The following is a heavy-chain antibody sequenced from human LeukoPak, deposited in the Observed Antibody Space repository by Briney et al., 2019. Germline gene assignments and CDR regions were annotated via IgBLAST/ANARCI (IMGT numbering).Heavy chain of an antibody. CDR3: ASFTYYDFWSGYYNYWYFDL. D-gene: IGHD3-3*01. J-gene: IGHJ2*01. Sequence: SGGSLRLSCAASGFTFSSYWMHWVRQAPGKGLVWVSRINSDGSSTSYADSVKGRFTISRDNAKSTLYLQMNSLRAEDTAVYYCASFTYYDFWSGYYNYWYFDLWGRGTLVTVSS. V-gene: IGHV3-74*01. CDR1: GFTFSSYW. CDR2: INSDGSST.